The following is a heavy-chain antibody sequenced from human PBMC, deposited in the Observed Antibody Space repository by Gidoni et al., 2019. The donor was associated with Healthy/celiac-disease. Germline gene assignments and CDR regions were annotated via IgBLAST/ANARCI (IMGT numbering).Heavy chain of an antibody. J-gene: IGHJ4*02. CDR2: IYYSGST. Sequence: GGSISSSSYYWGWIRQPPGKGLEWIGSIYYSGSTYYNPSLKSRVTISVDTSKNQFSLKLSSLTAADTAVYYCARHPDSGWYPFDYWGQGTLVTVSS. CDR3: ARHPDSGWYPFDY. V-gene: IGHV4-39*01. D-gene: IGHD6-19*01. CDR1: GGSISSSSYY.